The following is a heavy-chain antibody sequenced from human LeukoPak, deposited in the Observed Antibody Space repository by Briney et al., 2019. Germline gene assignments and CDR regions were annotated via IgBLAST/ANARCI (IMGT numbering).Heavy chain of an antibody. J-gene: IGHJ5*02. D-gene: IGHD2-15*01. Sequence: SETLSLTCTVSDDSITMYYWTWIRQPPGKGLEWIGYVGHTGSTKFNPSLNGRVSISRDTSNNFFSLRLRSVTAADTAVYYCARTFVNWFDPWGQGTPVTVSS. CDR2: VGHTGST. V-gene: IGHV4-59*01. CDR1: DDSITMYY. CDR3: ARTFVNWFDP.